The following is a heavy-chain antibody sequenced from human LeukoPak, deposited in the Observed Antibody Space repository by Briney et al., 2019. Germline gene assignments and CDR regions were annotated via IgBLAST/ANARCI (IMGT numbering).Heavy chain of an antibody. CDR3: ARVGRGIAAAGKLIDY. V-gene: IGHV4-31*03. Sequence: SQTLSLTCTVSGGSISSGGYYWSWIRQHPGKGLEWIGYIYYSGSTYYNPSLKSRVTISVDTSKNQFSLKLSSVTAADTAVYYCARVGRGIAAAGKLIDYWGQGTLVTVSS. D-gene: IGHD6-13*01. J-gene: IGHJ4*02. CDR2: IYYSGST. CDR1: GGSISSGGYY.